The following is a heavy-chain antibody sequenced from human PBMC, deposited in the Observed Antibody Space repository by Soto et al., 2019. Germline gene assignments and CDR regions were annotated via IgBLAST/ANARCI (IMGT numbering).Heavy chain of an antibody. Sequence: QVQVVQSGTEVKKPGASVKVSCKVSGYTLTELCIHWVRQPPGKGLEWIGGFDPEEGKMIYAQNFQGRVTMTEDTATDTAYMELNSLASEDTAIDYWATDLGAALAPLSMLYLQEWGQGTVVTVSS. J-gene: IGHJ1*01. V-gene: IGHV1-24*01. D-gene: IGHD3-10*01. CDR2: FDPEEGKM. CDR3: ATDLGAALAPLSMLYLQE. CDR1: GYTLTELC.